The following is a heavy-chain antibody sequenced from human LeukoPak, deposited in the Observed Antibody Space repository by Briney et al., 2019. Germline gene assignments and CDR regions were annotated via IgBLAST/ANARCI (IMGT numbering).Heavy chain of an antibody. CDR1: EFSVGSNY. CDR3: ARDLSGIAGYTYGRGIDY. V-gene: IGHV3-74*01. Sequence: GGSLRLSCAASEFSVGSNYMTWVRQAPGKGLEWVSRINSDGSGTTYADSVRGRFTISRDNAKTSLYLQMNSLRAEDTAVYYCARDLSGIAGYTYGRGIDYWGQGTLVTVSS. J-gene: IGHJ4*02. CDR2: INSDGSGT. D-gene: IGHD5-18*01.